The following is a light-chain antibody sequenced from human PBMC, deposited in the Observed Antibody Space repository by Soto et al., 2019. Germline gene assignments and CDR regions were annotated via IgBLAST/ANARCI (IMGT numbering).Light chain of an antibody. V-gene: IGLV3-21*04. Sequence: SYELTQPPSVSVAPGKTARISCGGNNIGTNSVHWYQQKPGQAPVLLIYYDTDRPSGIPERFSGSKSGNTATLSISRVEAGDEADYYCQVWDSGSDPQGLFGGGTKLTVL. CDR3: QVWDSGSDPQGL. CDR1: NIGTNS. J-gene: IGLJ2*01. CDR2: YDT.